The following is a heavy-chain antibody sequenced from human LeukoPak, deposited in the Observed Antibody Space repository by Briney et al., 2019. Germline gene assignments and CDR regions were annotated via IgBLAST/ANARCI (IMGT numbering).Heavy chain of an antibody. CDR3: AKGKGIYYGSGSPEG. CDR2: IKQDGSEK. D-gene: IGHD3-10*01. CDR1: GFTFSSYW. V-gene: IGHV3-7*03. Sequence: GGSLRLSCAASGFTFSSYWMSWVRQAPGKGLEWVANIKQDGSEKYYVDSVKGRFTISRDNAKNSLYLQMNSLRAEDTAVYYCAKGKGIYYGSGSPEGWGQGTLVTVSS. J-gene: IGHJ4*02.